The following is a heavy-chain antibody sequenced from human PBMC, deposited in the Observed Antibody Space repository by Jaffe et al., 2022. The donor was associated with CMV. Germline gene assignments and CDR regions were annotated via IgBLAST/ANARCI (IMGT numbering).Heavy chain of an antibody. Sequence: EVQLVESGGGLVKPGGSLRLSCAASGFTFSSYSMNWVRQAPGKGLEWVSSISSSSSYIYYADSVKGRFTISRDNAKNSLYLQMNSLRAEDTAVYYCARDAPDTAMATDYYYGMDVWGQGTTVTVSS. D-gene: IGHD5-18*01. CDR2: ISSSSSYI. V-gene: IGHV3-21*01. CDR3: ARDAPDTAMATDYYYGMDV. J-gene: IGHJ6*02. CDR1: GFTFSSYS.